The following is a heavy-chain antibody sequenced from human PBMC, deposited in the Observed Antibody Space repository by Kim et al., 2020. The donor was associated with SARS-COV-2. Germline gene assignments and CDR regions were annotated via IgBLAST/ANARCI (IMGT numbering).Heavy chain of an antibody. D-gene: IGHD3-10*01. CDR2: SGGT. Sequence: SGGTKNNPSLTSRVTISVDTSKNQYSLTLSSVTAADTAVYYCARDMDPFDYWGQGTLVTVSS. J-gene: IGHJ4*02. CDR3: ARDMDPFDY. V-gene: IGHV4-59*01.